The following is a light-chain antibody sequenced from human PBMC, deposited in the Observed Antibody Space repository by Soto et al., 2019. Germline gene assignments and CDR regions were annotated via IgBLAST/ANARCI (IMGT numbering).Light chain of an antibody. J-gene: IGKJ2*01. CDR1: QSVLYNSDKKNY. CDR3: QQYYSTPMYT. CDR2: WAS. Sequence: DIVMTQSPDSLAVSLGERASIKCKSSQSVLYNSDKKNYLAWYQQKPGQPPKLLIYWASTRESGVPDRFSGSGSETDFNLTISSLQPEDVAVYYCQQYYSTPMYTFGQGTKLEIK. V-gene: IGKV4-1*01.